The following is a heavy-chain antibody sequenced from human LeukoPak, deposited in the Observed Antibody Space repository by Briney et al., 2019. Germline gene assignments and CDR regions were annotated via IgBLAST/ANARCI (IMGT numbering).Heavy chain of an antibody. Sequence: QTGGSLRLSCAASGFTFRNYAMTWVRQAPGKGLDWVALIGARDGRTYYADPVKGRFTISRDNFKNTLYLQMNSLRAEDTAIYYCAKGLCDYALDVWGQGTAVTVSS. CDR1: GFTFRNYA. D-gene: IGHD2-21*01. J-gene: IGHJ6*02. CDR2: IGARDGRT. CDR3: AKGLCDYALDV. V-gene: IGHV3-23*01.